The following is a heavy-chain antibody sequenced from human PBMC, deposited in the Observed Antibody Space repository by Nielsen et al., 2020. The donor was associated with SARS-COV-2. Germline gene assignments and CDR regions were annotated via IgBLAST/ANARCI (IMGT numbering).Heavy chain of an antibody. V-gene: IGHV3-23*01. CDR2: ISGGGTNS. CDR1: GFTFDDYA. CDR3: ANDFGDCGSSTCRPK. D-gene: IGHD2-2*01. Sequence: GESLKISCAASGFTFDDYAMHWARQAPGKGLEWISAISGGGTNSFYADSVKGRFTISRDNSNHTLYLQLTNLRAEDTAVYYCANDFGDCGSSTCRPKWGQGSRITVSS. J-gene: IGHJ4*02.